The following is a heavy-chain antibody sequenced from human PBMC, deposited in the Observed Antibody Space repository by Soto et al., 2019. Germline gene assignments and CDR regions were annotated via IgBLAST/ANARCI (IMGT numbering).Heavy chain of an antibody. CDR3: ASGGTSGSLPPFDL. CDR2: FSPILGTT. D-gene: IGHD1-26*01. V-gene: IGHV1-69*11. Sequence: QVQLVQSGAEVKEPGSSVKVSCKASGGTFSSYSFSWVRQAPGQGLEWMGGFSPILGTTNYAQNFLVRVVMTADEFTCTVYWELSSLRPEDTAVYYCASGGTSGSLPPFDLWGQGTLVTVSS. J-gene: IGHJ4*02. CDR1: GGTFSSYS.